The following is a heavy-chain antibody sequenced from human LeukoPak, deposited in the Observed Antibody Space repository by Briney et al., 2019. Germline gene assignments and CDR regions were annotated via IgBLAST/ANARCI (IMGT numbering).Heavy chain of an antibody. CDR1: GYTFTGYY. CDR3: ARGGLDYGDC. J-gene: IGHJ4*02. D-gene: IGHD6-19*01. Sequence: ASVKVSCKASGYTFTGYYMHWVRQAPGQGLEWMGRINPNSGGTNYAQKSQGRVTITRDTSISTAYMELSRLRSVDTAAYYCARGGLDYGDCWGQGTLVTVSS. CDR2: INPNSGGT. V-gene: IGHV1-2*06.